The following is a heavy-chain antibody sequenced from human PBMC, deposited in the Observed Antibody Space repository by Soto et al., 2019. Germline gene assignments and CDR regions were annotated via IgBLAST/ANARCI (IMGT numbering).Heavy chain of an antibody. CDR2: IDPSDSYT. D-gene: IGHD5-18*01. CDR3: ATLYVDTAEIWARDYYYGMDV. V-gene: IGHV5-10-1*01. CDR1: GYSFTSYW. Sequence: PGESLKISCKGSGYSFTSYWISWVRQMPGKGLEWMGRIDPSDSYTNYSPSFQGHVTISADKSISTAYLQWSSLKASDTAMYYCATLYVDTAEIWARDYYYGMDVWGQGTTVTVSS. J-gene: IGHJ6*02.